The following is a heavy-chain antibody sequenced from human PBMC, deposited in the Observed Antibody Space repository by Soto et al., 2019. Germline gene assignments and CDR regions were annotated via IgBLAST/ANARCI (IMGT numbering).Heavy chain of an antibody. J-gene: IGHJ3*02. Sequence: QVQLVQSGAEVRKPGASVKVSCKASGYTFTNYGISWVRQAPGQGLEWMGWISAHNGNRDYAPKLQGRVTMTTDTSTSTAYMELRSLRSDDTAFYYCARPNTSPDHFDIWGQGTLVTVSS. D-gene: IGHD2-8*01. CDR2: ISAHNGNR. CDR3: ARPNTSPDHFDI. CDR1: GYTFTNYG. V-gene: IGHV1-18*01.